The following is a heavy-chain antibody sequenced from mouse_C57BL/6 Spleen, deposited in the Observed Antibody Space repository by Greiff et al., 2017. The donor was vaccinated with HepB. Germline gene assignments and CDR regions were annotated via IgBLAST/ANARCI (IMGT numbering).Heavy chain of an antibody. CDR3: ARRGEYVVYYYAMDY. CDR1: GFTFSDYG. V-gene: IGHV5-17*01. CDR2: ISSGSSTI. D-gene: IGHD5-2*01. Sequence: EVQGVESGGGLVKPGGSLKLSCAASGFTFSDYGMHWVRQAPEKGLEWVAYISSGSSTIYYADTVKGRFTISRDNAKNNLILQMTSLRSEDTAMYYCARRGEYVVYYYAMDYWGQGTSVTVSS. J-gene: IGHJ4*01.